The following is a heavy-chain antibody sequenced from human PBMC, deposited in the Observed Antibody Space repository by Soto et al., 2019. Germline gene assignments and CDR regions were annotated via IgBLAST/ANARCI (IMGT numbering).Heavy chain of an antibody. Sequence: ASVKVSCKASGYTFTSYYMHWVRQAPGQGLEWMGIINPSGGSTSYAQKFQGRVTMTRDTSTSTVYMELSSLRSEDTAVYYCARAGMIRMSSSWPLDYWGQGTLVTVSS. J-gene: IGHJ4*02. CDR3: ARAGMIRMSSSWPLDY. CDR1: GYTFTSYY. CDR2: INPSGGST. V-gene: IGHV1-46*01. D-gene: IGHD6-13*01.